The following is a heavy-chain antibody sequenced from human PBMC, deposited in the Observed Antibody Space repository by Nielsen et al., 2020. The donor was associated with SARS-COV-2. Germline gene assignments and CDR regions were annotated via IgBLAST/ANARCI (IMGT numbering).Heavy chain of an antibody. J-gene: IGHJ6*02. CDR2: IYYSGST. D-gene: IGHD4-11*01. Sequence: SETLSLTCTVSGGSISGYYWSWIRQHPGKGLEWIGYIYYSGSTYYNPSLKSRVTISVDTSKNQFSLKLSSVTAADTAVYYCAGDYRRNYYYGMDVWGQGTTVTVSS. V-gene: IGHV4-59*06. CDR1: GGSISGYY. CDR3: AGDYRRNYYYGMDV.